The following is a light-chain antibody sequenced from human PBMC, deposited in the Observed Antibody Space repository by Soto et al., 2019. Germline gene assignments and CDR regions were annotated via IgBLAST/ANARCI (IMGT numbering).Light chain of an antibody. CDR1: QSISSW. CDR2: KAS. J-gene: IGKJ1*01. Sequence: DIQMTQSPSTLSASVGDRVTITCRASQSISSWLAWYQQKPWKAPKLLIYKASSLESGVPSRFSGSGSGTKFTLTISSLQPDDFATYYCQQYNSYPTFGHGTKVEIK. V-gene: IGKV1-5*03. CDR3: QQYNSYPT.